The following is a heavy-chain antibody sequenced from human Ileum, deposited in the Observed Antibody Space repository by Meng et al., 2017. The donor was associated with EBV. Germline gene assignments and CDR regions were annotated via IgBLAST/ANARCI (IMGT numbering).Heavy chain of an antibody. J-gene: IGHJ4*02. Sequence: QVQLQQWGAGLLKPSXXLSLTCAVYXGSFSGYYWSWIRQPPGKGLEWIGEINHSGSTNYNPSLKSRVNISLDTSKNQFSLKLSSVTAADTAVYYCARYRLQNDYGDQLYYFDYLGQGTLVTVSS. D-gene: IGHD4-17*01. CDR3: ARYRLQNDYGDQLYYFDY. CDR1: XGSFSGYY. CDR2: INHSGST. V-gene: IGHV4-34*01.